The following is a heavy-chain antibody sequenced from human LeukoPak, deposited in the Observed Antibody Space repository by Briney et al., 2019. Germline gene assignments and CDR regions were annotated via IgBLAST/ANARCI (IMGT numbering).Heavy chain of an antibody. V-gene: IGHV4-34*01. CDR1: GGSFSGYY. CDR3: ARGGTVLWVGDYYYGMDV. Sequence: ASETLSLTCAVYGGSFSGYYWSWIRQPPGKGLEWIGEINHSGSTNYNPSLKSRVTISVDTSKNQFSLKLSSVTAADTAVYYCARGGTVLWVGDYYYGMDVWGQGTTVTVSS. CDR2: INHSGST. D-gene: IGHD3-10*01. J-gene: IGHJ6*02.